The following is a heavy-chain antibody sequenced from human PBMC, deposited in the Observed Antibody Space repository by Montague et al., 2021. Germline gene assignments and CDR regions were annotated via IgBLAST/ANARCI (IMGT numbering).Heavy chain of an antibody. Sequence: SRRLSCAASGFTFSSYWMIWVRQAPGKGLEWVASIKKDGTEKYYGDSVMGRFTISRGNAKTSLYLQMNALRAEDTAVYFCSRAWVRSGFDSWGQGTLVTVSS. J-gene: IGHJ4*02. CDR2: IKKDGTEK. CDR1: GFTFSSYW. D-gene: IGHD4-17*01. V-gene: IGHV3-7*05. CDR3: SRAWVRSGFDS.